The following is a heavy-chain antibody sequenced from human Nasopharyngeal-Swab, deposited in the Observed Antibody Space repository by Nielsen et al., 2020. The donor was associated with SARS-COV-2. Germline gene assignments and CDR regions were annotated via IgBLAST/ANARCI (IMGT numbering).Heavy chain of an antibody. D-gene: IGHD6-13*01. V-gene: IGHV3-7*01. CDR2: INQDGSEQ. CDR1: GFTFSTYW. CDR3: ARDLAGSDY. Sequence: GGSLRLSCAASGFTFSTYWMSWVRQVPGKGLEWVANINQDGSEQYYVDSVKGRFTISRDNAKTSLYLQMNSLRADDTAVYYCARDLAGSDYWGQGTLVTVSS. J-gene: IGHJ4*02.